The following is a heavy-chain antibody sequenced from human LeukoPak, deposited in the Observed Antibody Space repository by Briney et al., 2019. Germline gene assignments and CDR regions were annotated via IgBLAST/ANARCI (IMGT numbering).Heavy chain of an antibody. D-gene: IGHD6-19*01. CDR2: IIPIFGIA. CDR1: GGTFGSYA. Sequence: ASVKVSCKASGGTFGSYAISWVRQAPGQGLEWMGRIIPIFGIANYAQKFQGRVTITADKSTSTAYMELSSLRSEDTAVYYCARARGVAGTSRRIDYWGQGTLVTVSS. CDR3: ARARGVAGTSRRIDY. V-gene: IGHV1-69*04. J-gene: IGHJ4*02.